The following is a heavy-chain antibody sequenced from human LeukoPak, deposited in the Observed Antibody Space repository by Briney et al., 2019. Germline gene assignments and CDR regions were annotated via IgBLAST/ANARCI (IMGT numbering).Heavy chain of an antibody. CDR2: IRYDGSNK. V-gene: IGHV3-30*02. D-gene: IGHD3-10*01. J-gene: IGHJ4*02. Sequence: GGSLRLSCAASGFTFSSYGMHWVREAPGKGLEWVAFIRYDGSNKYYADSVKGRFTISRDNSKNTLYLQMNSLRAEDTAVYYCAKPTLGELYFDYWGQGTLVTVSS. CDR3: AKPTLGELYFDY. CDR1: GFTFSSYG.